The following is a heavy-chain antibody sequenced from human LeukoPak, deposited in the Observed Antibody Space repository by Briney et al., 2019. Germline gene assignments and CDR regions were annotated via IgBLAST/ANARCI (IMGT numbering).Heavy chain of an antibody. J-gene: IGHJ4*02. V-gene: IGHV4-4*09. D-gene: IGHD3-16*02. CDR3: ARQTRYPTYYFDY. Sequence: PSETLSLTCTVSGGSISSYYWSWIRQPPGKGLEWIGYIYTSGSTNYNPSLKSRVTISVDTSKNQFSLKLSSVTAADTAVYYCARQTRYPTYYFDYWGQGTLVTVSS. CDR2: IYTSGST. CDR1: GGSISSYY.